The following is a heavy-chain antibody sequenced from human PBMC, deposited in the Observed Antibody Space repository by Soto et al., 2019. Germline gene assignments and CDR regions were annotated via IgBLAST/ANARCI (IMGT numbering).Heavy chain of an antibody. Sequence: QVQLQESGPGLVKPSETLSLTCTVSGGSISSYYWSWIRQPPGKGLEWIGYIYYSGSTNYNPSLTRRVTLSVGTSKNQFSLKLSSVTAGDTAVYYCARHGGGGYCSGGSCYSGGAFDIWGQGTMVTVSS. D-gene: IGHD2-15*01. CDR3: ARHGGGGYCSGGSCYSGGAFDI. V-gene: IGHV4-59*08. CDR2: IYYSGST. J-gene: IGHJ3*02. CDR1: GGSISSYY.